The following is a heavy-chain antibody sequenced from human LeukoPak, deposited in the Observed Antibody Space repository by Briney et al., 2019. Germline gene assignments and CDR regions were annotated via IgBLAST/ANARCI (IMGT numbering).Heavy chain of an antibody. D-gene: IGHD2-2*01. CDR1: GFTFSSYG. Sequence: GGSLRLSCAASGFTFSSYGMHWVRQAPGKGLEWVAVISYDGSNKYYADSVKGRFTISRDNSKNTLYLQMNSLRAEDTAVYYCANSPGLGYCSSTSCYDDYWGQGTLVTVSS. CDR3: ANSPGLGYCSSTSCYDDY. V-gene: IGHV3-30*18. J-gene: IGHJ4*02. CDR2: ISYDGSNK.